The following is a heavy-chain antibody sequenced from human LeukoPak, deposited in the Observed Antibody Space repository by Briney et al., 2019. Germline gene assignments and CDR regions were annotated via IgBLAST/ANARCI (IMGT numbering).Heavy chain of an antibody. D-gene: IGHD4-17*01. CDR1: GGSISSSSYY. J-gene: IGHJ4*02. CDR3: ARGDPNDYGVGTDY. Sequence: SETLSLTCTVSGGSISSSSYYWGWIRQPPGKGLEWIGSIYYSGSTYYNPSLKSRVTISVDTSKNQFSLKLSSVTAADTAVYYCARGDPNDYGVGTDYWGQGTLVTVSS. CDR2: IYYSGST. V-gene: IGHV4-39*01.